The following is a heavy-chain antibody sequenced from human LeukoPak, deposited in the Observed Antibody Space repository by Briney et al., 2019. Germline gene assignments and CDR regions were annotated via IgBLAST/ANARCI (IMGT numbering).Heavy chain of an antibody. V-gene: IGHV4-61*05. D-gene: IGHD1-26*01. Sequence: SETLSLTCTVSGGSISSSSYYWSWIRQPPGKGLEWIGYIYYSGSTNCNPSLKSRVTISVDTSKSQFSLKLISVTAADTAVYYCARHFGSGSSPNRGFDYWGQGTLVTVSS. CDR2: IYYSGST. CDR3: ARHFGSGSSPNRGFDY. CDR1: GGSISSSSYY. J-gene: IGHJ4*02.